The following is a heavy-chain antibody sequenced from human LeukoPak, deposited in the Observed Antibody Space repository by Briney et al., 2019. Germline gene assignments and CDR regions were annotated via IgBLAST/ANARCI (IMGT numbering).Heavy chain of an antibody. CDR3: ARDQEEGAVAGVDAFDI. Sequence: SETLSLTCTVSGGSISSTSYYWRWIRQPPGKGLEWIGSIYYRGSTYYNPSLKSRVTISVDTSKNQFSLKLSSVTAADTAVYYCARDQEEGAVAGVDAFDIWGQGTMVTVSS. V-gene: IGHV4-39*07. J-gene: IGHJ3*02. D-gene: IGHD6-19*01. CDR1: GGSISSTSYY. CDR2: IYYRGST.